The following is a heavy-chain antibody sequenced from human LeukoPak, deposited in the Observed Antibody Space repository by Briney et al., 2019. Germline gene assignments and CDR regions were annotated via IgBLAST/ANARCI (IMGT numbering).Heavy chain of an antibody. CDR1: GFTFSSYG. CDR2: ISYDGSNK. D-gene: IGHD3-22*01. J-gene: IGHJ5*02. V-gene: IGHV3-30*18. Sequence: GRSLRLSCAASGFTFSSYGMHWVRQAPGKGLEWVAVISYDGSNKYYADSVKGRFTISRDNSKNTLCLQMNSLRAEDTAAYYCAKVISKGYYDSSGYFPWGQGTLVTVSS. CDR3: AKVISKGYYDSSGYFP.